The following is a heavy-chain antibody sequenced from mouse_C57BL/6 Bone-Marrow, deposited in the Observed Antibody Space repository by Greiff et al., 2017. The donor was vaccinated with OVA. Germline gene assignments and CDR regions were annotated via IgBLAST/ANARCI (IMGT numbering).Heavy chain of an antibody. CDR1: GFTFSSYA. J-gene: IGHJ4*01. V-gene: IGHV5-4*03. CDR3: GRVYPETYAMDD. D-gene: IGHD2-1*01. Sequence: EVMLVESGGGLVKPGGSLKLSCAASGFTFSSYAMPWVRQTPEQRLEWVATISDGGSYTYYPDNVKGRFTISKDNAKTNLYQQISHLKSEDTAMYYCGRVYPETYAMDDWGQGTSVTVSS. CDR2: ISDGGSYT.